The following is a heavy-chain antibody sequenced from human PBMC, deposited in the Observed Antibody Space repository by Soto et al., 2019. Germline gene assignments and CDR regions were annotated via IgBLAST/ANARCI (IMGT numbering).Heavy chain of an antibody. J-gene: IGHJ2*01. Sequence: KGLEWVSTISGGGLSTYYADSVKGRFTISRDNSKSSLFLQMDSLSADDTAIYYCFFFQAEDGIRGRSAVSAFLLNRSYDL. V-gene: IGHV3-23*01. CDR2: ISGGGLST. CDR3: FFFQAEDGIRGRSAVSAFLLNRSYDL. D-gene: IGHD2-15*01.